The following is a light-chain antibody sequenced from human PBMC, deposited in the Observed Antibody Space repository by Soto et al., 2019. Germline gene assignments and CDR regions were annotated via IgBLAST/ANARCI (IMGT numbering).Light chain of an antibody. Sequence: IVLTQSPATLSLSAGERATLSWRASQSIDDTLAWYKQTPGQAPRRLSYDASTMASGVPARFSGSGSGTEFTLTISSLQSEDFEVYYCQHYNYWPCTFGQGTKVDIK. CDR1: QSIDDT. CDR2: DAS. J-gene: IGKJ2*02. CDR3: QHYNYWPCT. V-gene: IGKV3-15*01.